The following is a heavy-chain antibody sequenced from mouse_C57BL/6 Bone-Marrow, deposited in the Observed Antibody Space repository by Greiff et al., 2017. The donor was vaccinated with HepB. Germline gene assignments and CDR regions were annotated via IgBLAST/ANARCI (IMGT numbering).Heavy chain of an antibody. CDR3: TRDYYYGSSLDY. J-gene: IGHJ2*01. CDR1: GFNIKDDY. Sequence: DVKLVESGAELVRPGASVKLSCTASGFNIKDDYMHWVKQRPEQGLEWIGWIDPENGDTEYASKFQGKATITADTSSNTAYLQLSSLTSEDTAVYYCTRDYYYGSSLDYWGQGTTLTVSS. V-gene: IGHV14-4*01. D-gene: IGHD1-1*01. CDR2: IDPENGDT.